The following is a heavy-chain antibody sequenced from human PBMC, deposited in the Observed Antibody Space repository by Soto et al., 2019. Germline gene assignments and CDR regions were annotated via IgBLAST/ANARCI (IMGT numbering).Heavy chain of an antibody. CDR1: GGSISNYY. D-gene: IGHD6-13*01. Sequence: PSETLSLTCTVSGGSISNYYWSWIRQPPGKGLEWIGYIYYSGSTNYNPSLKSRVTISLDTSKNQFSLKLSSVTAADTAVYYCARLSSSWPNYYFDCWGQGTLVTVSS. V-gene: IGHV4-59*08. CDR3: ARLSSSWPNYYFDC. CDR2: IYYSGST. J-gene: IGHJ4*02.